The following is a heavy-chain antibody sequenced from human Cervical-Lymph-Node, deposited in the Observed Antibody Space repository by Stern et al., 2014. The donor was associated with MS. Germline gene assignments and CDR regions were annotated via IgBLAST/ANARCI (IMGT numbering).Heavy chain of an antibody. CDR1: GLSFGSYD. Sequence: EVQLLESGGGLVQPGGSLRLSCAASGLSFGSYDMTWVRQAPGKGLEWVSSISYRGGSTSYANSVRGRFSISRDNSKNTLFLQMDGLRADATAIYYCAKVGVGANTFLSYWYFDLWGRGTLVTVSS. D-gene: IGHD1-26*01. J-gene: IGHJ2*01. CDR2: ISYRGGST. CDR3: AKVGVGANTFLSYWYFDL. V-gene: IGHV3-23*01.